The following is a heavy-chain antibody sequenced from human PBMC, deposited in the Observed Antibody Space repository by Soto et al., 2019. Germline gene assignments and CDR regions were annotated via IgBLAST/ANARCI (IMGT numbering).Heavy chain of an antibody. CDR1: GFTFNNYA. V-gene: IGHV3-23*01. CDR3: AKGRGGSGSLTPRVDF. CDR2: ISGGGDTT. Sequence: EVQLLESGGGLVQPGGSLRLSCAASGFTFNNYAMRWVRQAPGKGLEWVSAISGGGDTTSYADSVKGRFTVSRHGSKNTLYLQMNSLRAEDTAVYYCAKGRGGSGSLTPRVDFWGQGTLVTVSS. D-gene: IGHD3-10*01. J-gene: IGHJ4*02.